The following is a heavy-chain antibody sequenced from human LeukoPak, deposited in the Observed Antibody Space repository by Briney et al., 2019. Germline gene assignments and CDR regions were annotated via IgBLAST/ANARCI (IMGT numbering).Heavy chain of an antibody. CDR1: GFTFSAYW. CDR2: IKQDGSAK. J-gene: IGHJ4*02. V-gene: IGHV3-7*03. Sequence: PGGSLRLSCAASGFTFSAYWMSWVRQAPGKGLEWVASIKQDGSAKYYVDSVKGRFTISRDSANNLLYLQMNSLRAEDTAVYYCAGGLVTGISGYYFDYWGQGTLVTVSS. CDR3: AGGLVTGISGYYFDY. D-gene: IGHD2-21*02.